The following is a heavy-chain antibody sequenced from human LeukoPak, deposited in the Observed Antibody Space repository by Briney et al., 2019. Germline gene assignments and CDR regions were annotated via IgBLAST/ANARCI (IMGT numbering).Heavy chain of an antibody. J-gene: IGHJ5*02. Sequence: SVKVSCKASGGTFSSYAISWVRQAPGQGLEWMGGIIPTFGTANYAQKLQGRVTITADESTSTAYMELSSLRSEDTAVYYCARRLLDGDYGWFDPWGQGTLVTVSS. V-gene: IGHV1-69*13. CDR1: GGTFSSYA. CDR2: IIPTFGTA. D-gene: IGHD4-17*01. CDR3: ARRLLDGDYGWFDP.